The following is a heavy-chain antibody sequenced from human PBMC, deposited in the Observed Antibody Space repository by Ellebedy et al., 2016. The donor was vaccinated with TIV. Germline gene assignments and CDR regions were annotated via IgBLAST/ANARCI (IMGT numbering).Heavy chain of an antibody. CDR3: ARDPAKTGDRSTWYFEY. D-gene: IGHD7-27*01. CDR2: ISSGSGTI. J-gene: IGHJ4*02. Sequence: GESLKISCAASGFTLSTYNMNWVRQAPGKGLEWVSYISSGSGTIYYADSVKGRLTISRDNAKNTLYLQMNSLRDEDTGVYYCARDPAKTGDRSTWYFEYWGQGTLVTVSS. CDR1: GFTLSTYN. V-gene: IGHV3-48*02.